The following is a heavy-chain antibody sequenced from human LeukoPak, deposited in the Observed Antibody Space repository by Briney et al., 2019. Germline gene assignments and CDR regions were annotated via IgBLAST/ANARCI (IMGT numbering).Heavy chain of an antibody. V-gene: IGHV3-74*01. CDR3: ARDLNRNWFDP. Sequence: GGSPRLSCAASGFTITNSWMHWVRQAPGKGLVWVSRISSGGSSLDYADSVKGRFAISRDNSKSTLYLQMNSLRAEDTAIFYCARDLNRNWFDPWGQGTLVTVSS. CDR2: ISSGGSSL. CDR1: GFTITNSW. J-gene: IGHJ5*02. D-gene: IGHD1-14*01.